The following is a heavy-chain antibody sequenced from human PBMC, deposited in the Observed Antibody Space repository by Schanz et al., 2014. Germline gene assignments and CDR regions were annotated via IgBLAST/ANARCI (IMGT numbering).Heavy chain of an antibody. CDR3: ARDSGPYYDKSMDV. V-gene: IGHV3-66*01. CDR2: IYSGIGA. J-gene: IGHJ6*02. Sequence: EVQLLESGGGLVQPGGSLRLSCAVSGFTVSSNHMSWVRQAPGKGLEWVSVIYSGIGAYYADSVKDRFTVSRDNSKNTVYLQMNSLRAEDTALYYCARDSGPYYDKSMDVWGQGTTXAVSS. CDR1: GFTVSSNH. D-gene: IGHD3-9*01.